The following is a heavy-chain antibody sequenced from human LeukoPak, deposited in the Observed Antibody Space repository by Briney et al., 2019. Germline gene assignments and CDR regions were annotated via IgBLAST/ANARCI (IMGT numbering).Heavy chain of an antibody. Sequence: PSETLSLTCTVSGGSISSGGYSWSWIRQHPGKGLEWIGYIYYSGSTYYNPSLKSRVTISVDTSKNQFSLKLSSVTAADTAVYYCARKATTLDAFDIWGQGTMVTVSS. CDR2: IYYSGST. D-gene: IGHD1-26*01. CDR1: GGSISSGGYS. CDR3: ARKATTLDAFDI. J-gene: IGHJ3*02. V-gene: IGHV4-31*03.